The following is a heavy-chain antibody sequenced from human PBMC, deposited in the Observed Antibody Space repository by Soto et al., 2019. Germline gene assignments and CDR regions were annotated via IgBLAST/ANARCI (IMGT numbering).Heavy chain of an antibody. Sequence: QVQLVQSGAEVKKPGSSVKVSCKASGGTFSSYAISWVRQAPGQGLEWMGGIIPIFGTPNYAQKFQGRVTITADESTSTAYMELSSLRSEDTAVYYCAREYEVRGVIIPTGLYGMDVWGQGTTVTVSS. CDR3: AREYEVRGVIIPTGLYGMDV. CDR2: IIPIFGTP. V-gene: IGHV1-69*01. D-gene: IGHD3-10*01. J-gene: IGHJ6*02. CDR1: GGTFSSYA.